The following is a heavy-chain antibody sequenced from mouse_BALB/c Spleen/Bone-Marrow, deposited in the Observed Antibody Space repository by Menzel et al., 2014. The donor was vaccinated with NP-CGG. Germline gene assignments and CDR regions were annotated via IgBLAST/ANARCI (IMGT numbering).Heavy chain of an antibody. D-gene: IGHD2-10*02. CDR2: IWGDGTT. Sequence: VMLVESGPGLVATSQSLSTTCTVSGFLLTGFGINWIRQPPGKGLEWLGMIWGDGTTNYNSALKSRLSIKKDKSKSQVFLKMNSLQAGDTARYYCAREKYGNYYAMDYWGQGTSVTVAS. J-gene: IGHJ4*01. V-gene: IGHV2-6-7*01. CDR3: AREKYGNYYAMDY. CDR1: GFLLTGFG.